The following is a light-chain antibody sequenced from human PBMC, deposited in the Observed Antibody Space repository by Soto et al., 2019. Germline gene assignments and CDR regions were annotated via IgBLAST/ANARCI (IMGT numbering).Light chain of an antibody. J-gene: IGKJ1*01. CDR2: KAS. V-gene: IGKV1-5*03. CDR1: HTIRSW. Sequence: DIQMTQSPSTLSGSVGDRVTITCRASHTIRSWLAWYQQKPGKAPKLLIYKASTLKSGVPSRFSGSGSGTEFTLTISSLQPDDFGTYYCQHYISYSEAFGQVTKVELK. CDR3: QHYISYSEA.